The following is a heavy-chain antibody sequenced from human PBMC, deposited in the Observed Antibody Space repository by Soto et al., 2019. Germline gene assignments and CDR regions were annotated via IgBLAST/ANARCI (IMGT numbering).Heavy chain of an antibody. V-gene: IGHV3-7*03. D-gene: IGHD3-22*01. Sequence: GGSLRLSCAGSGFIFGADWMTWVRQAPGKGLERVANINRGGNDRYYVDSVKGRFTISRDNAKNSLYLQMNSLRAEDTAVYYCTRDLDTSGSAPISEYWGQGTLVTVSS. CDR3: TRDLDTSGSAPISEY. CDR2: INRGGNDR. CDR1: GFIFGADW. J-gene: IGHJ4*02.